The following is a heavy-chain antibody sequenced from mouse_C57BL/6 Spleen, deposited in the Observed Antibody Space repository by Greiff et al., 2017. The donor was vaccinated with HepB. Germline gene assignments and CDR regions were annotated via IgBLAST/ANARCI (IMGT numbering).Heavy chain of an antibody. Sequence: VQLKESGPELVKPGASVKIPCKASGYTFTDYNMDWVKQSHGKSLEWIGDINPNNGGTIYNQKFKGKATLTVDKSSSTAYMELRSLTSEDTAVYYCARWGYYDYEGDYFDYWGQGTTLTVSS. V-gene: IGHV1-18*01. D-gene: IGHD2-4*01. CDR3: ARWGYYDYEGDYFDY. CDR1: GYTFTDYN. CDR2: INPNNGGT. J-gene: IGHJ2*01.